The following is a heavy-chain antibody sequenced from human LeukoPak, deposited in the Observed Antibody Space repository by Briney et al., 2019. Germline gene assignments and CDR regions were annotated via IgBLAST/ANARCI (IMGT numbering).Heavy chain of an antibody. J-gene: IGHJ4*02. CDR3: ARGQGRSGWYGLSSY. Sequence: ASVKVSCKASGYTFTSYDINWVRQATGQGLEWMGWMNPNSGNTGYAQKVQGRVTIPRNPSISTAYMALSSLRSEDTAVYYCARGQGRSGWYGLSSYWGPGTLVTVSS. V-gene: IGHV1-8*03. CDR1: GYTFTSYD. D-gene: IGHD6-19*01. CDR2: MNPNSGNT.